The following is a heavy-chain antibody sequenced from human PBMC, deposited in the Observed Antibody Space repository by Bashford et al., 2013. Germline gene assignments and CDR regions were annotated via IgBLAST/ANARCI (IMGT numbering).Heavy chain of an antibody. CDR2: IYYSGST. Sequence: SETLSLTCTVSGGSINSGGYYWSWIRQHPGKGLEWIGYIYYSGSTYYNPSLTSRVTISVDTSKNQFSLKLSSVTAADTAIYYCARRDTAMPKNFDYWGQGTLVTVSS. J-gene: IGHJ4*02. D-gene: IGHD5-18*01. CDR1: GGSINSGGYY. V-gene: IGHV4-31*03. CDR3: ARRDTAMPKNFDY.